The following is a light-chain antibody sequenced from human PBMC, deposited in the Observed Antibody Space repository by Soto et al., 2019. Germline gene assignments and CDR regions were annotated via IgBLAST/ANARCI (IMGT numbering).Light chain of an antibody. CDR1: QSVSSN. Sequence: EIVMTQSRATLSVSPGERATLSCRASQSVSSNLAWYQQKPGQAPRLLIYAASTRATGIPARFSGSGSGTDFTLTISSLQSEDFAVYYCQQYNNWPPLTFGGGTKVEIK. J-gene: IGKJ4*01. CDR3: QQYNNWPPLT. V-gene: IGKV3-15*01. CDR2: AAS.